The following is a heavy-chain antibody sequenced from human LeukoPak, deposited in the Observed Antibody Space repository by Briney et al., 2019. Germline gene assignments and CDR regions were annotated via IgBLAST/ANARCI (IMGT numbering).Heavy chain of an antibody. V-gene: IGHV4-39*07. Sequence: SETLSLTCTVSGGSISSSSYYWGWIRQPPGKGLEWIGSIYYSGSTYYNPSPKSRVTMAVATAKNQFSLKLSSVTAADTAVYYCARDQSGIAVAGTPVYYYYMDVWGKGTTVTISS. CDR1: GGSISSSSYY. CDR2: IYYSGST. D-gene: IGHD6-19*01. J-gene: IGHJ6*03. CDR3: ARDQSGIAVAGTPVYYYYMDV.